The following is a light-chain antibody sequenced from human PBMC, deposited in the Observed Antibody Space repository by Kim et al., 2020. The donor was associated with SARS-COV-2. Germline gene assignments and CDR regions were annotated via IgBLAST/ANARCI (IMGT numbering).Light chain of an antibody. V-gene: IGLV1-40*01. CDR1: RSNIGAGYD. Sequence: VTISCTGSRSNIGAGYDVHWYQQLPGTAPKLLIYGNSNRPSGVPDRFSGSKSGTSASLAITGLQAEDEADYYCQSYDSSLSGSNVFGTGTKVTVL. CDR3: QSYDSSLSGSNV. CDR2: GNS. J-gene: IGLJ1*01.